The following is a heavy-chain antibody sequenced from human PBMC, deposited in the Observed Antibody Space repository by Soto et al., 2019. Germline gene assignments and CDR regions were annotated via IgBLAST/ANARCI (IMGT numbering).Heavy chain of an antibody. Sequence: SQTLSLTCPISGDSVSSNSAAWNWISQSPSRGLEWLGRTYYRSKWYNDYAVSVKSRITINPDTSKNQFSLQLNSVTPEDTAVYYCARALMVYAIPQYFDYWGQGTLVTVSS. V-gene: IGHV6-1*01. CDR3: ARALMVYAIPQYFDY. J-gene: IGHJ4*02. CDR2: TYYRSKWYN. D-gene: IGHD2-8*01. CDR1: GDSVSSNSAA.